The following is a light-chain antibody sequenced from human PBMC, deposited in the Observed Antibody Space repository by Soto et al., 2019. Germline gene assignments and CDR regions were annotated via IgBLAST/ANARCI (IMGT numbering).Light chain of an antibody. CDR3: QQYNNWPRT. CDR2: GAS. J-gene: IGKJ1*01. Sequence: MTQSPSSLSASVGERATLSCRASQSVSSNLAWYQQKPGQAPRLLIYGASTRATGIPARFSGSGSGIEFTLTISSLQYEDFAVYYCQQYNNWPRTFGQGTKVDIK. CDR1: QSVSSN. V-gene: IGKV3-15*01.